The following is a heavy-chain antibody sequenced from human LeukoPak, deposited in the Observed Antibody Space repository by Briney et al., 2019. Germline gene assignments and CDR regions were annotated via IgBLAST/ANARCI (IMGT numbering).Heavy chain of an antibody. D-gene: IGHD6-6*01. Sequence: PGGSLRLSCAASGFTFSSYGMHWVRQAPGKGLEWVAVISYDGSNKYYADSVKGRFTISRDNSKNTLYLQMNSLRAEDTAVYYCAKDPDSSSSYFDYWGQGTLVTVSS. CDR1: GFTFSSYG. J-gene: IGHJ4*02. CDR3: AKDPDSSSSYFDY. CDR2: ISYDGSNK. V-gene: IGHV3-30*18.